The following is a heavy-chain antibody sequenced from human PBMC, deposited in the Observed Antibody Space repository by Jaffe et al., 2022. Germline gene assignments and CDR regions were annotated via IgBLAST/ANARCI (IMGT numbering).Heavy chain of an antibody. J-gene: IGHJ3*02. CDR2: TAYKGRF. D-gene: IGHD6-19*01. CDR1: GVSLSDYY. Sequence: QVQLQQWGAGLLKPSETLSLTCSIYGVSLSDYYWSWIRQLPGQGLEWIGETAYKGRFYYNPSLKSRVTISVDVSKNQVSLKMNSVTAADTAMYYCARNAPYTIGWSGETFDIWGQGTMATVSS. CDR3: ARNAPYTIGWSGETFDI. V-gene: IGHV4-34*01.